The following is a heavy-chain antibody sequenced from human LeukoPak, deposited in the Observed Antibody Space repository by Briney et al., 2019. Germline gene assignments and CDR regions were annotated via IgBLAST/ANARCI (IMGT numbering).Heavy chain of an antibody. CDR2: IKPDGSEK. CDR1: GFTFSSYW. V-gene: IGHV3-7*01. CDR3: ARSRYYFDY. J-gene: IGHJ4*02. Sequence: PGGSLRLSCAASGFTFSSYWMSWVRQAPGKGLEWVAKIKPDGSEKYYVDSVKGRFTISRDNAENSLYLQMNNLRAEDTAVYYCARSRYYFDYWGQGTLVTVSS.